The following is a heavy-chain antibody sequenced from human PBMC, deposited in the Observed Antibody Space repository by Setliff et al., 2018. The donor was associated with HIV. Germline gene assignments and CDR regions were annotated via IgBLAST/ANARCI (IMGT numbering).Heavy chain of an antibody. V-gene: IGHV3-11*04. D-gene: IGHD6-13*01. Sequence: YYWSWIRQPPGKGLEWVSYISSSGNTIYYADSVKGRLTVSRDNAKNSLYLQMNSLRAEDTAVYYCARDRIWQQSDHWGQGTLVTVSS. J-gene: IGHJ4*02. CDR1: YY. CDR3: ARDRIWQQSDH. CDR2: ISSSGNTI.